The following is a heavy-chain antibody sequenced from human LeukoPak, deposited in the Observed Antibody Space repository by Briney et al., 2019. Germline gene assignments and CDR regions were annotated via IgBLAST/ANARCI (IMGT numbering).Heavy chain of an antibody. D-gene: IGHD1-26*01. CDR2: ISYDGSNK. CDR1: GFTFSSYS. Sequence: GGSLRLSCAASGFTFSSYSMNWVRQAPGKGLEWVAVISYDGSNKYYADSVKGRFTISRDNSKNTLYLQMNSLRAEDTAVYYCARDYRVGANPPFDYWGQGTLVTVSS. CDR3: ARDYRVGANPPFDY. V-gene: IGHV3-30*03. J-gene: IGHJ4*02.